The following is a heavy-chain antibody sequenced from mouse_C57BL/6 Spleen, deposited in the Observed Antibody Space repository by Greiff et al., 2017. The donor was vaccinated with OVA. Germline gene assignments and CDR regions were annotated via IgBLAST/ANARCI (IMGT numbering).Heavy chain of an antibody. Sequence: VQLQQSGPELVKPGASVKISCKASGYTFTDYYMNWVKQSHGKSLEWIGDINPNNGGTSYNQKFKGKATLTVDKSSSTAYMELRSLTSEDSAVYYCARSDYYYGSSLYAMDYWGQGTSVTVSS. J-gene: IGHJ4*01. D-gene: IGHD1-1*01. CDR2: INPNNGGT. V-gene: IGHV1-26*01. CDR3: ARSDYYYGSSLYAMDY. CDR1: GYTFTDYY.